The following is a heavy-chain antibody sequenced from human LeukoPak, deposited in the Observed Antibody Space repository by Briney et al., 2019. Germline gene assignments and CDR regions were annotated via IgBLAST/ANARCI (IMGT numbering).Heavy chain of an antibody. CDR3: ASTAGYSGYDY. D-gene: IGHD5-12*01. CDR1: GGSISSYY. V-gene: IGHV4-59*01. CDR2: IYYSGST. Sequence: PSETLSLTCTVSGGSISSYYWSWIRQPPGKGLEWIGYIYYSGSTNYNPSLKSRVTISVDTSKNQFSLKLSFVTAADTAVYYCASTAGYSGYDYWGQGTLVTVSS. J-gene: IGHJ4*02.